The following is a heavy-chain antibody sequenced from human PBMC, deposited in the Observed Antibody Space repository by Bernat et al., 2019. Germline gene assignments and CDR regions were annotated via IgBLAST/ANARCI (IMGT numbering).Heavy chain of an antibody. CDR3: ARDANNYYGSGSLDY. J-gene: IGHJ4*02. Sequence: QVQLVESGGGVVQPGRSLRLSCAASGFTFSSYGMHWVRQAPGKGLEWVAVIWYDGSNKYYADSVKGRFTISRDNSKNTLYLQMNSLRVEDTAVYYCARDANNYYGSGSLDYWGQGTLVTVSS. CDR1: GFTFSSYG. V-gene: IGHV3-33*01. CDR2: IWYDGSNK. D-gene: IGHD3-10*01.